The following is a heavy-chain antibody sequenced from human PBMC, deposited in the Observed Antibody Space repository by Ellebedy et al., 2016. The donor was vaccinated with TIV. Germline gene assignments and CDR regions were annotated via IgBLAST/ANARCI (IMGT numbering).Heavy chain of an antibody. J-gene: IGHJ4*02. CDR2: INHSGST. Sequence: MPSETLSLTCAVYGGSFSSYYWSWIRQPPGKGLEWIGEINHSGSTNYNPSLKSRVTISVDTSKNQFSLKLSSVTAADTAVYYCARGDTAMVLGYWGQGTLVTVSS. CDR3: ARGDTAMVLGY. V-gene: IGHV4-34*01. D-gene: IGHD5-18*01. CDR1: GGSFSSYY.